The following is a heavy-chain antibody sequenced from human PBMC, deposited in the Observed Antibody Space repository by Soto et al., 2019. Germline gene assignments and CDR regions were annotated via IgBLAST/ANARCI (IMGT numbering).Heavy chain of an antibody. Sequence: EVQLLESGGGLVQPGGSLRLSCAASGFTFSNYAMTWVRQAPGKGLEWVSATSGRGGSTYYADSVKGRFTISRDNSKNTLYLQMNSLRVEDTAVYYCARFERKDLDVWGQGTTVTVSS. CDR3: ARFERKDLDV. CDR1: GFTFSNYA. J-gene: IGHJ6*02. CDR2: TSGRGGST. V-gene: IGHV3-23*01. D-gene: IGHD3-3*01.